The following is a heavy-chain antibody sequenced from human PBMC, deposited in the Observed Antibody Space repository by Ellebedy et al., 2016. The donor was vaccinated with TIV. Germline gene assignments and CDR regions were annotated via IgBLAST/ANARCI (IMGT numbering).Heavy chain of an antibody. Sequence: PGGSLRLSCAASGFTFSSYVMHWVRQAPGKGLEWVAVISYDGSNKYYADSVKGRFTISRDNSKNTLFLHMNSLRVEETAVYYCARPELDYGGAFDIWGQGTMVTVSS. CDR2: ISYDGSNK. CDR1: GFTFSSYV. D-gene: IGHD4-23*01. J-gene: IGHJ3*02. V-gene: IGHV3-30*04. CDR3: ARPELDYGGAFDI.